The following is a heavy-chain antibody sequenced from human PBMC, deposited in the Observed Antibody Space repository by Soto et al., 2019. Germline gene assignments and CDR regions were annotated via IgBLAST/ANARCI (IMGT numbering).Heavy chain of an antibody. CDR3: ARGATVKDDNWFDP. CDR1: GFTFSSYG. Sequence: QVQLVESGGGVVQPGRSLRLSCAASGFTFSSYGMHWVRQAPGKGLEWVAVIWYDGSNKYYADSVKGRFTISRDNSKNTLYLKMNSLRAEDTAVYYCARGATVKDDNWFDPWGQGTLVTVSS. CDR2: IWYDGSNK. D-gene: IGHD4-4*01. J-gene: IGHJ5*02. V-gene: IGHV3-33*01.